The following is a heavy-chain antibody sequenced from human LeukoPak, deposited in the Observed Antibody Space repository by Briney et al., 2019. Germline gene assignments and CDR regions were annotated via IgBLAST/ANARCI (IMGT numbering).Heavy chain of an antibody. CDR2: IIPILGIA. D-gene: IGHD1/OR15-1a*01. CDR1: GGTFSSYA. J-gene: IGHJ4*02. CDR3: ATTFPTEQRYYFDY. Sequence: SVKVSCKASGGTFSSYAISWVRQAPGQGLEWMGRIIPILGIANYAQKFQGRVTITADKSTSTAYMKLSSLRSEDTAVYYCATTFPTEQRYYFDYWGQGTLVTVSS. V-gene: IGHV1-69*04.